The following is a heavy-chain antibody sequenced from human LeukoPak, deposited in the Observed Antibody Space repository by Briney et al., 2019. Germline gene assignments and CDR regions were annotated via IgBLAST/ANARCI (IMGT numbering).Heavy chain of an antibody. D-gene: IGHD5-18*01. J-gene: IGHJ4*02. CDR1: GDSISTYH. CDR3: ARDNRHSYGRYFAH. V-gene: IGHV4-59*01. Sequence: PSETLSLTCSVSGDSISTYHWNWVRERPGKGLEWIGYMQSSGNSNYNPSLKSRVFMSVDTSKNQFVLNLMYVTAADTAVYYCARDNRHSYGRYFAHWGQGMLVSVSS. CDR2: MQSSGNS.